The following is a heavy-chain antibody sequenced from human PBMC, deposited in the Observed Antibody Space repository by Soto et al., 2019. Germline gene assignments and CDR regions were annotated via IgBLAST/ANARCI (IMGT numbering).Heavy chain of an antibody. CDR2: ISAHNGNT. J-gene: IGHJ4*02. D-gene: IGHD1-1*01. CDR3: ARGRYGDY. Sequence: QFHLVKSGAEWKNPGASVKVSCKPFGYTFPSMVIPWGRRPPGQGLEWMGWISAHNGNTDYAQKLQGRVIVTRDTSTSTAYMELRSLISDDTAVYYCARGRYGDYWGQGALVTVSS. V-gene: IGHV1-18*01. CDR1: GYTFPSMV.